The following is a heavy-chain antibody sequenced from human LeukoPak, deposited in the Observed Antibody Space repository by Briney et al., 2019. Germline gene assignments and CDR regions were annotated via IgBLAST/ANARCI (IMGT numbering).Heavy chain of an antibody. V-gene: IGHV4-61*02. CDR1: GGSISSGSYY. J-gene: IGHJ4*02. D-gene: IGHD3-10*01. CDR3: AKTAKYYYGSETYFFFEE. CDR2: IYTSGST. Sequence: SQTLSLTCTVSGGSISSGSYYWSWIRQPAGKGLEWIGRIYTSGSTNYNPSLRSRVSMSVDTSKNHFSLNLTSVTAADTAVYYCAKTAKYYYGSETYFFFEEWGQGTLVTVSS.